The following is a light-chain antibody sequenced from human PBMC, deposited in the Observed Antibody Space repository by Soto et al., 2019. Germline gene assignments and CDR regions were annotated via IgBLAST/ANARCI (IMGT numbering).Light chain of an antibody. CDR3: QQYGSSPVT. CDR2: GAS. Sequence: EIVLTQSPGTLSLSPGERATLSCSASQSVSSSYLAWYQQKPGQAPRLLIYGASSRATGIPDRFSGSGSGTDFTLTISRLEPEDFAVYYCQQYGSSPVTFGQGTKLEIK. V-gene: IGKV3-20*01. CDR1: QSVSSSY. J-gene: IGKJ2*01.